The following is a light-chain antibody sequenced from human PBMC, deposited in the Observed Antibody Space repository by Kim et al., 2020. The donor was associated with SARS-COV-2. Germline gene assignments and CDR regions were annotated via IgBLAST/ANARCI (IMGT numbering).Light chain of an antibody. J-gene: IGLJ3*02. CDR1: ALPKQY. CDR3: QSADSSDTFWV. V-gene: IGLV3-25*03. Sequence: SYELTQPPSVSVSPGQTARITCSGDALPKQYVYWFQQKPGQAPVVVIYEDTERPSGIPERFSGSTSGTTVTLTISGVRAEDEADYYCQSADSSDTFWVFGGGTQLTVL. CDR2: EDT.